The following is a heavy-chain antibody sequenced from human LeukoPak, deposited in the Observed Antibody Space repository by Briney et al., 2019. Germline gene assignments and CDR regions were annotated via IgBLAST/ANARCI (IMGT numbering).Heavy chain of an antibody. CDR2: ISSSSSTI. CDR1: GFTFSSYS. J-gene: IGHJ4*02. D-gene: IGHD3-9*01. Sequence: GGSLRLSCAASGFTFSSYSMNWVRQAPGKGLDWVSYISSSSSTIYYADSVKGRFTISRDNAKNSLYLQMNSLRAEDTAVYYCARVSNYDILTGLFYWGQGTLVTVSS. V-gene: IGHV3-48*01. CDR3: ARVSNYDILTGLFY.